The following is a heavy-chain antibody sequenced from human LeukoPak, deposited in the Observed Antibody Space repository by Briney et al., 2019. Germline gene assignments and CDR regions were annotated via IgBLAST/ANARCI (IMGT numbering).Heavy chain of an antibody. V-gene: IGHV1-46*01. CDR2: INPSAGST. CDR1: GYTFTSYY. CDR3: ARDAPYCSGGSCYPGGWFDP. J-gene: IGHJ5*02. D-gene: IGHD2-15*01. Sequence: ASVKVSCKASGYTFTSYYMHWVRQAPGQGLEWMGIINPSAGSTSYAQRFQGRVTMTRDMSTSTVYMELSSLRSEDTAVYYCARDAPYCSGGSCYPGGWFDPWGQGTLVTVSS.